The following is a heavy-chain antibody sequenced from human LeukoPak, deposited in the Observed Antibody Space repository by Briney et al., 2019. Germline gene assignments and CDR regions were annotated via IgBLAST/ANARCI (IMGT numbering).Heavy chain of an antibody. V-gene: IGHV3-64*01. D-gene: IGHD3-9*01. CDR1: GFTFSSYA. CDR2: ISSNGGST. J-gene: IGHJ4*02. Sequence: SGGSLRLSCAASGFTFSSYAMHWVRQAPGKGLEYVSAISSNGGSTYYANSVKGRFTISRGNSKNTLYLQMGSLRARDMAVYYCARDRESYYDILTGQIGTAYFYYWGQGTLVTVSS. CDR3: ARDRESYYDILTGQIGTAYFYY.